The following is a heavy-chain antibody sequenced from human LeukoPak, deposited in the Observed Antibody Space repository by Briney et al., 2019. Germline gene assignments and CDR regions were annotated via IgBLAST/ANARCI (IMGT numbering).Heavy chain of an antibody. V-gene: IGHV4-59*01. CDR3: ARDNYDHYYGMDV. CDR2: IYYSGST. Sequence: PSETLSLTCTVSGGSISSYYWSWIRQPPGKGLEWIGYIYYSGSTNYNPSLKSRVTISVDTSKNQFSLKLSSVTAADTAVYYCARDNYDHYYGMDVWGQGTTVTVSS. J-gene: IGHJ6*02. CDR1: GGSISSYY.